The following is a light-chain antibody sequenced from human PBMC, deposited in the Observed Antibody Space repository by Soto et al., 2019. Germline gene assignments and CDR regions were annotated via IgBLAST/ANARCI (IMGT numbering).Light chain of an antibody. J-gene: IGKJ4*01. CDR2: GAS. Sequence: DIQMTQSPSSLSASVGDRVTFTCRASQGISNYLAWYLQKPGETPKLLIYGASTLQSGVPSRFSGSGSGTDFTLTISSLQPEDVGTYYCQKYDSAPLSFGGGTKVEMK. CDR3: QKYDSAPLS. CDR1: QGISNY. V-gene: IGKV1-27*01.